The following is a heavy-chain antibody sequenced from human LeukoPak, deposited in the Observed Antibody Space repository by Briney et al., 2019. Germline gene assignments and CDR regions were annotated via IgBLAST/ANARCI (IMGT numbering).Heavy chain of an antibody. CDR1: GYTFTSYA. Sequence: ASVKVSCKASGYTFTSYAMSWVRQAPGQGLEWMGWINTNTGNPTYAQGFTGRFVFSLDTSVSTAYLQISSLKAEDTAVYYCARDPPILEPLGPIHPAYYFDYWGQGSLVTVSS. D-gene: IGHD2/OR15-2a*01. CDR2: INTNTGNP. CDR3: ARDPPILEPLGPIHPAYYFDY. V-gene: IGHV7-4-1*02. J-gene: IGHJ4*02.